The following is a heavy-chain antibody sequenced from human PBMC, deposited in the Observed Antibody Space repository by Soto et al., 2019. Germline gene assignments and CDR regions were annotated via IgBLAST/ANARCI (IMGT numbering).Heavy chain of an antibody. Sequence: PGGSLRLSCAATGFIFSSYWMSWVRQAPGKGLEWVANIKQDGSEKYYVDSAKGRFTISRDNAKNSLHLQMNSLRAEDTAVHYCAGTRNYGGNRYYYYGMDVWGQGTTVTVSS. J-gene: IGHJ6*02. V-gene: IGHV3-7*01. CDR1: GFIFSSYW. CDR2: IKQDGSEK. CDR3: AGTRNYGGNRYYYYGMDV. D-gene: IGHD4-17*01.